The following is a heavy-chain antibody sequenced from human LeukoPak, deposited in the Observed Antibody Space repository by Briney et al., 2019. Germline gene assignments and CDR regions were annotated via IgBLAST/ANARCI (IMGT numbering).Heavy chain of an antibody. J-gene: IGHJ3*02. Sequence: SETLSLTCAVYGGSFSGYYWSWIRQPPGKGLEWIGEINHSGSTNYNPSLKSRVTISVDTSKNQFSLKLSSVTAPDTAVYYCARVSVVYGDPVGAFDIWGQGTMVTVSS. CDR1: GGSFSGYY. CDR3: ARVSVVYGDPVGAFDI. D-gene: IGHD4-17*01. V-gene: IGHV4-34*01. CDR2: INHSGST.